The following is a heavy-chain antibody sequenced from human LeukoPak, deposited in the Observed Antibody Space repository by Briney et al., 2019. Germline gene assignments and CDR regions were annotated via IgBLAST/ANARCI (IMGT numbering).Heavy chain of an antibody. Sequence: GESLKISCAASGFTFSSYAMSWVRQAPGKGLEWVSAISGSGGSTYYADSVEGRFTISRDNSKNTLYLQMNSLRAEDTAVYYCAKDMVATSFDYWGQGTLVTVSS. J-gene: IGHJ4*02. CDR3: AKDMVATSFDY. D-gene: IGHD5-12*01. CDR1: GFTFSSYA. V-gene: IGHV3-23*01. CDR2: ISGSGGST.